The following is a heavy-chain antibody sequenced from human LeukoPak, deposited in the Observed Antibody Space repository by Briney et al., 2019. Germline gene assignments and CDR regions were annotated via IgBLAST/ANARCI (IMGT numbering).Heavy chain of an antibody. J-gene: IGHJ5*02. Sequence: PSETLSLTCAVYGGSFSGYYWSWIRQPPGKGLEWIREINHSGSTNYNPSLKSRVTISVDTSKNQFSLKLSSVTAADTAVYYCARWYYYDSSGYRWFDPWGQGTLVTVSS. CDR3: ARWYYYDSSGYRWFDP. CDR1: GGSFSGYY. CDR2: INHSGST. V-gene: IGHV4-34*01. D-gene: IGHD3-22*01.